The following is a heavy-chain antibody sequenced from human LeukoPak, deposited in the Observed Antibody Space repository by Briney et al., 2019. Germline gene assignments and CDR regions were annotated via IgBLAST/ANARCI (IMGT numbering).Heavy chain of an antibody. CDR3: ASPTGLGYYYYLAV. CDR2: IRYDGSNK. Sequence: GGSLRLSCAASGFTFISYGMHWVRQAPGKGLEWVALIRYDGSNKYYADSVKGRFTVSRDNSKNTLYLQTNSLRPEDTAVYYCASPTGLGYYYYLAVWGKGTTVTVSS. J-gene: IGHJ6*03. CDR1: GFTFISYG. V-gene: IGHV3-30*02.